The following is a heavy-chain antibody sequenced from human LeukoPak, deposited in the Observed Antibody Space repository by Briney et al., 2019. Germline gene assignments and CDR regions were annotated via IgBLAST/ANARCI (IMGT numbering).Heavy chain of an antibody. CDR2: IKPNSGGT. D-gene: IGHD6-13*01. V-gene: IGHV1-2*02. CDR1: GYTFSDYY. J-gene: IGHJ4*02. Sequence: ASVKVSCKASGYTFSDYYMYWVRQAPGQGLEWMGWIKPNSGGTNYAQKFQGRVTMTRDTSINTAYMELSGLRFGDTAVYYCARARFSSSWYVPYFDYWGQGILVTVSS. CDR3: ARARFSSSWYVPYFDY.